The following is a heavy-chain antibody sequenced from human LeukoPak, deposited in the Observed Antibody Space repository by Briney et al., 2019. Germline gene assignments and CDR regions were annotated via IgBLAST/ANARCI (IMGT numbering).Heavy chain of an antibody. CDR3: AIPNYDILTGPDLYYFDY. CDR1: GGTFSSYA. Sequence: SVKVSCKASGGTFSSYAISWVRQAPGQGLEWMGGIIPIFGTANYAQKFQSRVTITADESTGTAYMELSSLRSEDTAVYYCAIPNYDILTGPDLYYFDYWGQGTLVTVSS. CDR2: IIPIFGTA. J-gene: IGHJ4*02. V-gene: IGHV1-69*13. D-gene: IGHD3-9*01.